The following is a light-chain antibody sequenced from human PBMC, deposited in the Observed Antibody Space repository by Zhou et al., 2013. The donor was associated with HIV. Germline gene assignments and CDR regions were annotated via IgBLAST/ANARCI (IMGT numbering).Light chain of an antibody. CDR1: QGISSY. V-gene: IGKV1-16*01. CDR2: AAS. CDR3: QQYDGWYT. Sequence: DIRMTQSPSSLSASVGDRVTITCRASQGISSYLAWYQQKPGKAPKLLIFAASSLQRGVPSRFSGSGSGTEFTLTISSLQPDDFAAYYCQQYDGWYTFGQGTRLDIK. J-gene: IGKJ2*01.